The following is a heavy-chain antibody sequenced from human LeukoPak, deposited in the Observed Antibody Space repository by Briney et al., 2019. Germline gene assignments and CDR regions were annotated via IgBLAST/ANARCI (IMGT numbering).Heavy chain of an antibody. CDR1: GFSISNYG. V-gene: IGHV3-33*01. CDR3: AAVVAEGYIDY. CDR2: IWYDGVKT. Sequence: SGGSLRLSCAASGFSISNYGMHWVRQAPGKGLEWVAVIWYDGVKTYYADSVSGRFTISRDTSKNSLFLQMDNLRAEDTAVYYCAAVVAEGYIDYWGQGTLVTVSS. J-gene: IGHJ4*02. D-gene: IGHD3-22*01.